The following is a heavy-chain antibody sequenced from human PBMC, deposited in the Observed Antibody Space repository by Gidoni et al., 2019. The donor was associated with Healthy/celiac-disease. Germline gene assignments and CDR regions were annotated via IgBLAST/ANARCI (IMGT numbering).Heavy chain of an antibody. CDR2: IYYSGST. V-gene: IGHV4-59*01. Sequence: QVQLQESGPGLVKPSETLSLTCTVSGGSISSYYWSWIRQPPGKGLEWIGYIYYSGSTNYNPSLKSRVTISVDTSKNQFSLKLSSVTAADTAVYYCARVGGGSSSSYYYGMDVWGQGTTVTVSS. D-gene: IGHD6-6*01. J-gene: IGHJ6*02. CDR1: GGSISSYY. CDR3: ARVGGGSSSSYYYGMDV.